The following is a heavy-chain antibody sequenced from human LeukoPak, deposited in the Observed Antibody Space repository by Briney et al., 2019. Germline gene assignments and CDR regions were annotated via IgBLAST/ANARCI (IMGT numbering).Heavy chain of an antibody. D-gene: IGHD5-18*01. CDR2: IYHSGST. CDR3: ARPGFTYGYVDY. J-gene: IGHJ4*02. V-gene: IGHV4-38-2*01. Sequence: SETLSLTCAVSRYSISSGYYWDWIRQPPGKGLEWIGTIYHSGSTYYNPSLKSRVTISVDTSKNQFSLKLTSVTAADTALYYCARPGFTYGYVDYRGQGTLVTVSS. CDR1: RYSISSGYY.